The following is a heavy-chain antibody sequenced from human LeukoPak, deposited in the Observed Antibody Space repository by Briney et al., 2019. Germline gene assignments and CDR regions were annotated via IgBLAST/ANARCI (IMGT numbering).Heavy chain of an antibody. CDR3: ARRELLNAFDI. V-gene: IGHV4-59*01. D-gene: IGHD1-26*01. CDR1: GGSISSYY. Sequence: SETLSLTCTVSGGSISSYYWSWIRQPPGKGLEWIGYIYYSGSTNYNPSLKSRVTISVDTSKNQFSLKLSSVTAADTAVYYCARRELLNAFDIWGQGTMVTVSS. J-gene: IGHJ3*02. CDR2: IYYSGST.